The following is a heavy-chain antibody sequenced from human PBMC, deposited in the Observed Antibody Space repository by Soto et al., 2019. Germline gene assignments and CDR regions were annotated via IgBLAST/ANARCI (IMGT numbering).Heavy chain of an antibody. CDR2: IHRTGST. V-gene: IGHV4-59*01. J-gene: IGHJ5*02. D-gene: IGHD3-10*01. Sequence: SETLSLTCSVSRGSISSYYWSWVRQPPGKGLEWVGFIHRTGSTKYHPSLESRVTISVDTSQNQLSLRLSSVTAADTAVYYCARESAGSGKNNWFDPWGQGILVTVSS. CDR3: ARESAGSGKNNWFDP. CDR1: RGSISSYY.